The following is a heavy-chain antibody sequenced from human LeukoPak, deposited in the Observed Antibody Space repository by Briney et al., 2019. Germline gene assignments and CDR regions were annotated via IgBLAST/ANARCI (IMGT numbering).Heavy chain of an antibody. CDR1: GGSFSGYY. CDR3: ARGAPRYCSSTSCLRVAFDI. CDR2: INHSGST. D-gene: IGHD2-2*01. Sequence: PSETLSLTCAVYGGSFSGYYWSWIGQPPGKGLEWIGEINHSGSTNYNPSLKSRVTISVDTSKNQFSLKLSSVTDADTAVYYCARGAPRYCSSTSCLRVAFDIWGQGTMVTVSS. V-gene: IGHV4-34*01. J-gene: IGHJ3*02.